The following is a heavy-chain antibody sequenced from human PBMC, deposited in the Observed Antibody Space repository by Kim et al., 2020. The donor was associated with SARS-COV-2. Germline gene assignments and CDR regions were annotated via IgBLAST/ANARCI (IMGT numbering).Heavy chain of an antibody. CDR1: GFTFSSYA. CDR3: AKDVSWGVIITLDY. CDR2: ISGSGGST. J-gene: IGHJ4*02. Sequence: GGSLRLSCAASGFTFSSYAMSWVRQAPGKGLEWVSAISGSGGSTYYADSVKGRFTISRDNSKNTLYLQMNSLRAEDTAVYYCAKDVSWGVIITLDYWGQGTLVTVSS. V-gene: IGHV3-23*01. D-gene: IGHD3-10*01.